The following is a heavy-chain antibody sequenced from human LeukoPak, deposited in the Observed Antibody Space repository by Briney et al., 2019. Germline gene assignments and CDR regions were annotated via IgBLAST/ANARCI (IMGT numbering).Heavy chain of an antibody. Sequence: PGGSLRLSCAASGFTFSNYAMSWVRQAPGKGLEWVSAITGSGDNTYYADSVKGRFTISRDNSKNTLYLQMNSLRAEDTAVYYCAKRGPAGAGKSPDYFEYWGQGTLVTVSS. V-gene: IGHV3-23*01. CDR1: GFTFSNYA. CDR2: ITGSGDNT. D-gene: IGHD6-19*01. CDR3: AKRGPAGAGKSPDYFEY. J-gene: IGHJ4*02.